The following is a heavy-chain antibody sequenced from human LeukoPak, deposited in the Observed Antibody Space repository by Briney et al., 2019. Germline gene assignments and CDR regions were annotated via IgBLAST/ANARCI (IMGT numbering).Heavy chain of an antibody. CDR1: GGTFSSYA. D-gene: IGHD5-18*01. CDR2: IIPILGIA. V-gene: IGHV1-69*04. CDR3: ARERAGGYSYGPSPYYYYGMDV. Sequence: ASVKVSCKASGGTFSSYAIIWVRQAPGQGLEWMGRIIPILGIANYAQKFQGRVTITADKSTSTAYMELSSLRSEDTAVYYCARERAGGYSYGPSPYYYYGMDVWGQGTTVTVSS. J-gene: IGHJ6*02.